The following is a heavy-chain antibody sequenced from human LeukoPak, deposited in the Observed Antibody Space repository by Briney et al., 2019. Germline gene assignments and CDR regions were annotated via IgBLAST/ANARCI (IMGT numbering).Heavy chain of an antibody. CDR2: FYYSGTT. CDR3: ARHLGGGIYFDY. V-gene: IGHV4-59*08. D-gene: IGHD3-16*01. CDR1: GXSITSSY. Sequence: SETLSLTCTVSGXSITSSYWSWIRQPPGKGLEWIGYFYYSGTTNYNPSLKSRVTISVDTSKNQFSLNLGSVTAADTAVYYCARHLGGGIYFDYWGQGTLVTVSS. J-gene: IGHJ4*02.